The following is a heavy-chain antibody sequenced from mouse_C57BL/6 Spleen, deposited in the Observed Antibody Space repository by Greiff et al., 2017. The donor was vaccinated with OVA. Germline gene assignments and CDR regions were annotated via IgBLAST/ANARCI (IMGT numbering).Heavy chain of an antibody. CDR1: GYTFTDYN. Sequence: VQLQQSGPELVKPGASVKIPCKASGYTFTDYNMDWVKQSHGKSLEWIGDFSPNNGGIIYNQKFKGKATLTVDKSASTTYMELHSLTSKDTAVYYCARKGAYDYDPNYFDYWGQGTTLTVSS. CDR3: ARKGAYDYDPNYFDY. CDR2: FSPNNGGI. J-gene: IGHJ2*01. V-gene: IGHV1-18*01. D-gene: IGHD2-4*01.